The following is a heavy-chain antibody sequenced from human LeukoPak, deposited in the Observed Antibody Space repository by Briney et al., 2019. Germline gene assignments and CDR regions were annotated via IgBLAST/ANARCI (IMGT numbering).Heavy chain of an antibody. V-gene: IGHV1-24*01. CDR3: ATRSLWFGKSAVVEY. Sequence: GASVKVSCKVSGHTLTELSMHWVRQAPGKGLEWMGGFDPEDGETIYAQKFQGRVTVTEGTSTDTAYMELSSLRSEDTAVYYCATRSLWFGKSAVVEYWCQGTWITVTS. D-gene: IGHD3-10*01. CDR1: GHTLTELS. J-gene: IGHJ4*02. CDR2: FDPEDGET.